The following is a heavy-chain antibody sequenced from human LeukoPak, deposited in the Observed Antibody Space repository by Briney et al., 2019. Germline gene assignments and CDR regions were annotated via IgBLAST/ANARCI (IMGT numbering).Heavy chain of an antibody. CDR2: IIPALGTA. CDR3: ARAEQWLAPEFDL. D-gene: IGHD6-19*01. Sequence: GSSVKVSCKASGGTFINYGFTWVRQAPGKGLEWMGVIIPALGTANYAQKFQARVTITADGPTSRCFRDLRSLRSEDTATYYWARAEQWLAPEFDLWGGGTLVTVSS. CDR1: GGTFINYG. J-gene: IGHJ2*01. V-gene: IGHV1-69*01.